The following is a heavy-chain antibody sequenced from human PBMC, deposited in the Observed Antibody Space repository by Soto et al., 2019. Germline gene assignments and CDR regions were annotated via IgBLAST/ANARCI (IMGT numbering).Heavy chain of an antibody. V-gene: IGHV4-39*01. D-gene: IGHD2-21*02. CDR2: IYYSGST. J-gene: IGHJ6*02. Sequence: SETLSLTCTASGGSISSSSYYWGWIRQPPGKGLEWIGSIYYSGSTYYNPSLKSRVTISVDTSKNQFSLKLSSVTAADTAVYYCASTYCGGDCYRVPHYYYYGMDVWGQGTTVTVSS. CDR3: ASTYCGGDCYRVPHYYYYGMDV. CDR1: GGSISSSSYY.